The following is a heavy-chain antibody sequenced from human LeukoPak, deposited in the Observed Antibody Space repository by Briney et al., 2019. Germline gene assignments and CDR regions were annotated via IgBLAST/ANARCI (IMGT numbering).Heavy chain of an antibody. D-gene: IGHD3-10*01. J-gene: IGHJ4*02. CDR1: GFTFSSYE. CDR3: AKDLYYFGSGSHDY. V-gene: IGHV3-23*01. Sequence: GGSLRLSCAASGFTFSSYEMNWARQAPGKGLEWVSGISGSADITDYADSVKGRFTISRDNSKNTLYLQMNSLRAEDTAVYYCAKDLYYFGSGSHDYWGQGTLVTVSS. CDR2: ISGSADIT.